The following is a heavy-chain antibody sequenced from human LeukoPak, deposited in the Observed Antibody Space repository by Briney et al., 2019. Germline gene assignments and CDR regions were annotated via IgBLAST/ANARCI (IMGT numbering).Heavy chain of an antibody. V-gene: IGHV3-23*01. CDR1: GFTFSSYA. CDR3: ADATTGYSCGRCPGWPGDF. CDR2: IFGSGGST. J-gene: IGHJ4*02. D-gene: IGHD6-19*01. Sequence: GGSLRLSCAASGFTFSSYAMYWVRQAPGKGLECVSGIFGSGGSTHYADSVKGRFTISRDNSKNTVYLQMNSLRADDTPVYCCADATTGYSCGRCPGWPGDFWGQGTLVTVSS.